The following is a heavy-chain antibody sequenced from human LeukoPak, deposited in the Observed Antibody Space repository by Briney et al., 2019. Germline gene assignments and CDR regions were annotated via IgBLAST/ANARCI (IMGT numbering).Heavy chain of an antibody. D-gene: IGHD2-2*01. J-gene: IGHJ4*02. Sequence: SETLSLTCTVSGGSISPYYWSWIRPPPGKGLEWIGYISYGGATNYNPSLKSRLTILVDTSKNQFSLKLSSVTAADTAVYYCTRSKTYRSTWNTDYWGQGTLVTVSS. CDR1: GGSISPYY. V-gene: IGHV4-59*08. CDR3: TRSKTYRSTWNTDY. CDR2: ISYGGAT.